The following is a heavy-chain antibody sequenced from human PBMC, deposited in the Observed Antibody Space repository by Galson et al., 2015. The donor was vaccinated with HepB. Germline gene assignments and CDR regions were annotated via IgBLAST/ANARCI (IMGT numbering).Heavy chain of an antibody. J-gene: IGHJ5*02. CDR2: IKSKTDGETT. V-gene: IGHV3-15*01. CDR1: GFPFNNAW. D-gene: IGHD2-8*02. CDR3: TTDVNYSTYWSWLDP. Sequence: SLRLSCAASGFPFNNAWMTWVRQAPGMGPEWVGRIKSKTDGETTDYAAPVKGRFTISRDDSKNRLYLQMNSLKTEDTAVYYCTTDVNYSTYWSWLDPWGQGTLVTVS.